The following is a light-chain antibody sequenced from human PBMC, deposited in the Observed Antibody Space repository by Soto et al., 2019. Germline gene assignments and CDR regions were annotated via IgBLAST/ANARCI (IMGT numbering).Light chain of an antibody. J-gene: IGKJ1*01. CDR3: QQYDTTPWT. CDR1: QSVCSRC. CDR2: GAS. V-gene: IGKV3-20*01. Sequence: EIVLTQSPGTLSLSPGERVTLSCRASQSVCSRCLAWYQQKPGQSPRLLIYGASSRATGIPDRFSGSGSGTDFTLTISRLEHEDFEVYYCQQYDTTPWTFGQGTKVGIK.